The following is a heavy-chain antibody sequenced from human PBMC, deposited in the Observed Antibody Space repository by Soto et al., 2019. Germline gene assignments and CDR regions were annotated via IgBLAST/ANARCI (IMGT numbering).Heavy chain of an antibody. D-gene: IGHD6-13*01. V-gene: IGHV3-30-3*01. CDR2: ISYDGSNK. Sequence: QVQLVESGGGVVQPGRSLRLSCAASGFTFSSYAMHWVRQAPGKGLEWVAVISYDGSNKYYSDSVKGRFTISRDNSKNTLYLQMNSLRAEDTAVYYCASLIAAADRFLYGMDVW. J-gene: IGHJ6*01. CDR3: ASLIAAADRFLYGMDV. CDR1: GFTFSSYA.